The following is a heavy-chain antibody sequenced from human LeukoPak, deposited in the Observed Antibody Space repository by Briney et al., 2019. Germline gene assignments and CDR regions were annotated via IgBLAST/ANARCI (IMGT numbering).Heavy chain of an antibody. CDR1: GGTFSSYA. J-gene: IGHJ5*02. Sequence: ASVKVSCKASGGTFSSYAISWVRQAPGQGLEWMGGIIPIFGTANYALKFQGRVTITADESTSTAYMELSSLRSEDTAVYYCAVLWSGYLDWFDPWGQGTLVTVSS. CDR2: IIPIFGTA. V-gene: IGHV1-69*13. CDR3: AVLWSGYLDWFDP. D-gene: IGHD3-3*01.